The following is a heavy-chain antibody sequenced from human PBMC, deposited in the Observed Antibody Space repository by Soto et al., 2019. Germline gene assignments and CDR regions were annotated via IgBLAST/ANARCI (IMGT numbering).Heavy chain of an antibody. CDR1: GFTFSIYG. CDR2: IWYDGSNK. Sequence: QVQLVESGGGVVQPGRSLRLSCAASGFTFSIYGMHWVRQAPGKGLVWVAVIWYDGSNKYYADSVKGRFTISRDNSKNTLYLQMNSLRAEDTAVYYCARDSLKGIDVWGQGTTVTVSS. CDR3: ARDSLKGIDV. V-gene: IGHV3-33*01. J-gene: IGHJ6*02.